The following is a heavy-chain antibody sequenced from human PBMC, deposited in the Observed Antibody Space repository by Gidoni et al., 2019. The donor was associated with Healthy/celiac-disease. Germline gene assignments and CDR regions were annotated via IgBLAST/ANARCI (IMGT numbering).Heavy chain of an antibody. CDR3: ARERFGQWLAEFDY. Sequence: EVQLVESGGGLVQPGGSLRLSCAASGFTFSSYSMNLVRQAPGKGLEWVSYISSSSSTIYYADSVKGRFTISRDNAKNSLYLQMNSLRDEDTAVYYCARERFGQWLAEFDYWGQGTLVTVSS. CDR2: ISSSSSTI. D-gene: IGHD6-19*01. CDR1: GFTFSSYS. J-gene: IGHJ4*02. V-gene: IGHV3-48*02.